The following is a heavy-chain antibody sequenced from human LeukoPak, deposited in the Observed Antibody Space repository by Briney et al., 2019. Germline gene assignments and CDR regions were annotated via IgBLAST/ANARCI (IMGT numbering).Heavy chain of an antibody. Sequence: SETLSLTCTVSGGSVRRGNYYWTWIRQPAGSGLEWIGRIYTSGTTDYNPSLRTRVTISVDASRNQFSLNLSSVTAADAAVYYCARWSGSVTARNYYYYMDVWGEGTTVTVSS. CDR1: GGSVRRGNYY. J-gene: IGHJ6*03. D-gene: IGHD6-6*01. V-gene: IGHV4-61*02. CDR2: IYTSGTT. CDR3: ARWSGSVTARNYYYYMDV.